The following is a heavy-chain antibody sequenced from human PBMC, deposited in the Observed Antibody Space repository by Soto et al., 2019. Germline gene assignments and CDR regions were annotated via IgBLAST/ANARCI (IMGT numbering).Heavy chain of an antibody. CDR1: GFTFSSYA. Sequence: QVQLVESGGGVVQPGRSLRLSCAASGFTFSSYAMHWVRQAPGKGLEWVAVISYDGSNKYYADSVKGRFTISRDNSKNTLYLQMNSLRAEDTAVYYCASPEIVVVTATAGQYFQHWGQGTLVTVSS. J-gene: IGHJ1*01. D-gene: IGHD2-21*02. CDR2: ISYDGSNK. CDR3: ASPEIVVVTATAGQYFQH. V-gene: IGHV3-30-3*01.